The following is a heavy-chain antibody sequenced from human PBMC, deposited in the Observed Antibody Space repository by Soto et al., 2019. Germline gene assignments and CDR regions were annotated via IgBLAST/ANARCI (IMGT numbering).Heavy chain of an antibody. Sequence: GGSLRLSCAASGFTFSSYAMSWVRQAPGKGLEWVSAISGSGGSTYYADSVKGRFTISRDNSKNTLYLQMNSRRAEDTAVYYCAKVRGYCSSTSCSITLFDYWGQGTLVTVSS. CDR3: AKVRGYCSSTSCSITLFDY. CDR2: ISGSGGST. CDR1: GFTFSSYA. V-gene: IGHV3-23*01. D-gene: IGHD2-2*01. J-gene: IGHJ4*02.